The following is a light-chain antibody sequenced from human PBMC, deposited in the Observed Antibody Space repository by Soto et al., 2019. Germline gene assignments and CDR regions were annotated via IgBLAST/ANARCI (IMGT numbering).Light chain of an antibody. J-gene: IGKJ1*01. CDR1: QNINSR. CDR3: QQYSTYSRA. V-gene: IGKV1-5*03. CDR2: EAS. Sequence: DIQMTQSPSTLPASVGDRVTITCRASQNINSRLAWYQQKPGKAPNLLIYEASSLQTGVPSRFSGSGSGTEFTLTISSLQPDDFATFYCQQYSTYSRAFGQGTKLEI.